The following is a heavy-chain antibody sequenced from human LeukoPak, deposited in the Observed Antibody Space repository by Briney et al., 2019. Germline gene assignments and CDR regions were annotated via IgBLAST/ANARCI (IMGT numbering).Heavy chain of an antibody. V-gene: IGHV3-48*03. Sequence: GSLRLSSAASGFTFSSYEMNWVRQAPGKGLEWVSYISSSGSTIYYADSVKGRFTISRDNAKNSLYLQMNSVRAEDTAVYYCARDTAVGLDAFDIWGQGTMVTVSS. D-gene: IGHD6-19*01. CDR2: ISSSGSTI. CDR3: ARDTAVGLDAFDI. J-gene: IGHJ3*02. CDR1: GFTFSSYE.